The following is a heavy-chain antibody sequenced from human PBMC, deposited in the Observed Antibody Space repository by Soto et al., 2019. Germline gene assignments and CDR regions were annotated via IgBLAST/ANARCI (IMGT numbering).Heavy chain of an antibody. CDR3: PSVRGSGPRMALPHFEY. J-gene: IGHJ4*01. D-gene: IGHD3-10*02. V-gene: IGHV1-46*01. CDR2: INPSGGST. CDR1: GYTFTSYY. Sequence: GASVKVSCKASGYTFTSYYMHWVRQAPGQGLERMGIINPSGGSTSYAQKFQGRVTMTRDTSTSTVYMELSSLRSEDTAVYYCPSVRGSGPRMALPHFEYWGRG.